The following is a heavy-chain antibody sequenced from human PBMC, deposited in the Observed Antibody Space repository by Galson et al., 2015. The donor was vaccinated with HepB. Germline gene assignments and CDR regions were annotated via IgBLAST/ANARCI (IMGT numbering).Heavy chain of an antibody. CDR3: ARVVRGGASYFDY. Sequence: SVKVSCKASGYTLTYYGISWVRQAPGQGLEWMGWISAYNGYTNYEQKFQGRVTMTTDTSTSTAYMALRSLRSDDTAVYYCARVVRGGASYFDYWGQGTLVTVSS. CDR2: ISAYNGYT. V-gene: IGHV1-18*01. J-gene: IGHJ4*02. CDR1: GYTLTYYG. D-gene: IGHD4-23*01.